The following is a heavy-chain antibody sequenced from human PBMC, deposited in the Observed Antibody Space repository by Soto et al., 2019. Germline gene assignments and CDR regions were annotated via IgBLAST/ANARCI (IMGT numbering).Heavy chain of an antibody. D-gene: IGHD1-1*01. Sequence: QVQLKESGPGLVKPSETLSLTCTVSGGSISGYYWNWIRQPPGKGLEWIGYIYYSGNTNYNTSLKSRVTISIDTSKNQFSLRLTSVTAADTAVYYCSRGWILDYCGQGTLVTVSS. V-gene: IGHV4-59*01. CDR3: SRGWILDY. CDR1: GGSISGYY. CDR2: IYYSGNT. J-gene: IGHJ4*02.